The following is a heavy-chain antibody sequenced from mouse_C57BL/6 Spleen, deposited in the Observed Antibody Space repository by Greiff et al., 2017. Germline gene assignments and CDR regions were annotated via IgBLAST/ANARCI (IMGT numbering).Heavy chain of an antibody. D-gene: IGHD2-1*01. CDR2: INYDGSST. CDR3: AREGDYGNSFAY. Sequence: EVQLVESEGGLVQPGSSMKLSCTASGFTFSDYYMAWVRQVPEKGLEWVANINYDGSSTYYLDSLKSRFIISRDNAKNILYLQMSSLKSEDTATYYCAREGDYGNSFAYWGQGTLVTVSA. V-gene: IGHV5-16*01. CDR1: GFTFSDYY. J-gene: IGHJ3*01.